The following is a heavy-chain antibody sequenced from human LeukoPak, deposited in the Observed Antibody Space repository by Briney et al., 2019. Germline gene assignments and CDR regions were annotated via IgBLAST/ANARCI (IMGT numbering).Heavy chain of an antibody. CDR2: INTDGSST. CDR1: GFTFSSYW. V-gene: IGHV3-74*01. J-gene: IGHJ4*02. Sequence: GGSLRLSCAASGFTFSSYWMHWVRQAPGKGLVWVSRINTDGSSTSYADSVKGRFAISRDNAKNSLYLQMNSLRAEDTAVYYCARDGITIFGVVIPFDYWGQGTLVTVSS. D-gene: IGHD3-3*01. CDR3: ARDGITIFGVVIPFDY.